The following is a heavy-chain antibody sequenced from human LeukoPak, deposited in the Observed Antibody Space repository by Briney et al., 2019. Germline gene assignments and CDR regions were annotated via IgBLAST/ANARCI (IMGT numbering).Heavy chain of an antibody. V-gene: IGHV3-11*01. D-gene: IGHD3-10*01. CDR2: ISSSGSTI. CDR1: GFTFSDYY. Sequence: PGGSLRLSCAASGFTFSDYYMSWIRQAPGKGLEWVSYISSSGSTIYYADFVKGRFTISRDNAKNSLYLQVNSLRAEDTAVYYCARHLSGGSGSYKWYYGMDVWGQGTTVTVSS. CDR3: ARHLSGGSGSYKWYYGMDV. J-gene: IGHJ6*02.